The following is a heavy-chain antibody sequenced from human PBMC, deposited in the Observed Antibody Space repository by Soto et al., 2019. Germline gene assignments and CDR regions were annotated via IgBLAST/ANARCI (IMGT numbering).Heavy chain of an antibody. CDR2: IYYSGST. CDR1: GGSISSGGYY. J-gene: IGHJ5*01. CDR3: ARDVLYCSGGSCYSQAGWFDP. V-gene: IGHV4-31*03. Sequence: PSETLSLTCTVSGGSISSGGYYWSWIRQHPGKGLEWIGYIYYSGSTYYNPSLKSRVTISVDTSKNQFSLKLSSVTAADTAVYYCARDVLYCSGGSCYSQAGWFDPWVQGTLVAVSS. D-gene: IGHD2-15*01.